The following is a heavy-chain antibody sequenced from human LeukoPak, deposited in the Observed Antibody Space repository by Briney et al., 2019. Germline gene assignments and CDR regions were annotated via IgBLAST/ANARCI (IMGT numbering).Heavy chain of an antibody. CDR3: ARDHRYAFDN. J-gene: IGHJ4*02. Sequence: GGSLRLSCAASGFTFSDYSMNWVRQAPGKGLEWISYVGISSGNTKYADPVKGRFTISGDSAKNSVFLLMNNLRVDDTAVYYCARDHRYAFDNWGPGTLVTVSS. V-gene: IGHV3-48*04. CDR2: VGISSGNT. CDR1: GFTFSDYS. D-gene: IGHD5-12*01.